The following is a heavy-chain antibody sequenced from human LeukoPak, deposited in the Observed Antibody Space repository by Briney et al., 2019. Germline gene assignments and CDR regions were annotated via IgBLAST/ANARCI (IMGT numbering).Heavy chain of an antibody. CDR2: ISGSGGST. V-gene: IGHV3-23*01. CDR3: AKHYYDSSGYYFDY. D-gene: IGHD3-22*01. CDR1: GFTFSSYA. Sequence: QSGGSLRLSCAASGFTFSSYAMSWVRQAPGKGLEWVSAISGSGGSTYYADSVKGRFTISRDNSKNTLYLQMNRLRAEDTAVYYCAKHYYDSSGYYFDYWGQGTLVTVSS. J-gene: IGHJ4*02.